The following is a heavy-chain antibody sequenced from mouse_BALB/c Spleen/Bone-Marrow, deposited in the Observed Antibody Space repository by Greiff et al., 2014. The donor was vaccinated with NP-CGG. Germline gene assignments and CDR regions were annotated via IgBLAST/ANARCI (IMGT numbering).Heavy chain of an antibody. CDR2: IDPANGNT. CDR1: GFNIKDTY. D-gene: IGHD2-10*02. CDR3: ARGIFLYGNFLLDY. J-gene: IGHJ4*01. V-gene: IGHV14-3*02. Sequence: VQLQQSGAELVKPGASVKSSCTASGFNIKDTYMHWVKQRPEQGLGWIGRIDPANGNTKYDPKFQGKATITADTSSNTAYLQLSSLTSEDTAVYYCARGIFLYGNFLLDYWGQGTSVTVSS.